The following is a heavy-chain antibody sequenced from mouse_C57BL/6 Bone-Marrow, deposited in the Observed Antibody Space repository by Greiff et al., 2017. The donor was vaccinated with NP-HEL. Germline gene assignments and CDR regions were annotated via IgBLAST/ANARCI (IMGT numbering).Heavy chain of an antibody. CDR3: ARGPAQALYYFDY. CDR2: IYPRSGNT. J-gene: IGHJ2*01. Sequence: VKLQQSGAELARPGASVKLSCKASGYTFTSYGISWVKQRTGQGLEWIGEIYPRSGNTYYNEKFKGKATLTADKSSSTAYMELRSLTSEDSAVYFCARGPAQALYYFDYWGQGTTLTVSS. V-gene: IGHV1-81*01. CDR1: GYTFTSYG. D-gene: IGHD3-2*02.